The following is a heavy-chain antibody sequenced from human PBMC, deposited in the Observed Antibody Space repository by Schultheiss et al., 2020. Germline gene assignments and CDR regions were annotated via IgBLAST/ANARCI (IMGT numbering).Heavy chain of an antibody. Sequence: SETLSLTCTVSGDSTSSGGYYWSWIRQHPGKGLEWIGYIYYSGSTYYNPSLKSRVTISVDTSKNQFSLKLSSVTAADTAVYYCASGDSSRWYYFHYWGQGALVTVSS. CDR1: GDSTSSGGYY. CDR3: ASGDSSRWYYFHY. V-gene: IGHV4-31*03. D-gene: IGHD6-13*01. J-gene: IGHJ4*02. CDR2: IYYSGST.